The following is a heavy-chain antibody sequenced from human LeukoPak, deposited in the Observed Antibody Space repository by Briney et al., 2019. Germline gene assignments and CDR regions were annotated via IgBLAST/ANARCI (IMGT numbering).Heavy chain of an antibody. Sequence: SGGSLRLSCAASGFTFTSYGMHWVRQAPGKGLEWVAVISYDGSNKYYADSVKGRFTISRDNSKNTLYLQMNSLRAEDTAVYYCAKETPAYYYDSSGYYAQLVDYWGQGTLVTVSS. V-gene: IGHV3-30*18. CDR2: ISYDGSNK. CDR3: AKETPAYYYDSSGYYAQLVDY. J-gene: IGHJ4*02. D-gene: IGHD3-22*01. CDR1: GFTFTSYG.